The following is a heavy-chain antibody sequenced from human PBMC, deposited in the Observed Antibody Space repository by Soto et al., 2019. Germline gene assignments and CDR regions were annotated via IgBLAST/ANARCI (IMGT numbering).Heavy chain of an antibody. Sequence: QPGGSLRLSCSASGFTFSSYAMHWVRQAPGKGLEYVSAISSNGGSTYYADSVKGRFTISRDNSKNTLYLQMSSLRAEDTAVYYCVKPFLGWSSSWYLGYFDYWGQGTLVTVSS. D-gene: IGHD6-13*01. CDR2: ISSNGGST. J-gene: IGHJ4*02. V-gene: IGHV3-64D*06. CDR3: VKPFLGWSSSWYLGYFDY. CDR1: GFTFSSYA.